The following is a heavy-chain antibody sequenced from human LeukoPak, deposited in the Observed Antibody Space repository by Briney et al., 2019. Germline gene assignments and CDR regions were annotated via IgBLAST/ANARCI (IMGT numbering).Heavy chain of an antibody. D-gene: IGHD4-17*01. V-gene: IGHV6-1*01. CDR3: ARETVTQRGYYYYYMDV. CDR1: GDSVSSNSAA. CDR2: TYYRSKWYN. J-gene: IGHJ6*03. Sequence: SQTLSLTCAISGDSVSSNSAAWNWIRQSPSRGLEWLGRTYYRSKWYNDYAVSVKSRITINPDTSKNQFSLQLNSVTPEDTAVYYCARETVTQRGYYYYYMDVWGKGTTVTVSS.